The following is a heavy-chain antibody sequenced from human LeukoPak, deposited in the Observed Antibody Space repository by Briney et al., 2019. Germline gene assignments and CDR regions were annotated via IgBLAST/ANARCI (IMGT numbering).Heavy chain of an antibody. V-gene: IGHV1-2*02. CDR3: ARDMVWFGDRWFDP. J-gene: IGHJ5*02. D-gene: IGHD3-10*01. CDR1: GYTFTGYY. Sequence: ASVKVSCKASGYTFTGYYMHWVRQAPGQGLEWMGWLNPNSGDTNYAQKFQGRVTMTRDTSISTAFMDLSRLRSDDTAVYYCARDMVWFGDRWFDPWGQGALVTVSS. CDR2: LNPNSGDT.